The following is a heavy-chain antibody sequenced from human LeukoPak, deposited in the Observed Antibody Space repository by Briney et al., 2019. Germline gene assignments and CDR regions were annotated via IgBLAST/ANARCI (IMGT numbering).Heavy chain of an antibody. D-gene: IGHD1-26*01. Sequence: SETLSLTCTVSGGSVSSGSYYWSGVRQPPGKGLEWIGYIYYRGSTNYNPSLKSRVTMSVDTSKNQFSLNLSSVTAADTAVYYCAREVGAKGVDYWGPGALVTVSS. CDR1: GGSVSSGSYY. CDR2: IYYRGST. J-gene: IGHJ4*02. CDR3: AREVGAKGVDY. V-gene: IGHV4-61*01.